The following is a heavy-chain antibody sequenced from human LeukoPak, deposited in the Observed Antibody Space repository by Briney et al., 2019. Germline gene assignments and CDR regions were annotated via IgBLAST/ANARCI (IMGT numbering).Heavy chain of an antibody. Sequence: GGSLRLSCAASGFTFSNAWMSWVRQAPGKGLEWVGRIKSKTDSGTTDYAAPVEGRFTISRDDSKNTLYLQMNSLKTEDTAVYYCTTAPAQSDYWGQGTLVTVSS. J-gene: IGHJ4*02. CDR2: IKSKTDSGTT. V-gene: IGHV3-15*01. CDR1: GFTFSNAW. CDR3: TTAPAQSDY.